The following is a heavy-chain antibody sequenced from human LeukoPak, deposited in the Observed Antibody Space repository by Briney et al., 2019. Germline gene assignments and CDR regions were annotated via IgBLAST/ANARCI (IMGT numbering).Heavy chain of an antibody. D-gene: IGHD4-17*01. CDR2: INHSGST. CDR1: GGSFSGYY. Sequence: SETLSLTCAVYGGSFSGYYWSWIRQPPGKGLEWIGEINHSGSTNYNPSLKGRVTISVDTSKNQFSLKLSSVTAADTAVYYCASSFMTTVTPRIKTFDYWGQGTLVTVSS. J-gene: IGHJ4*02. V-gene: IGHV4-34*01. CDR3: ASSFMTTVTPRIKTFDY.